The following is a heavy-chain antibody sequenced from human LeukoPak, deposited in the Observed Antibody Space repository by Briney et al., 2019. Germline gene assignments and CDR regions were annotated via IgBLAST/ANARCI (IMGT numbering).Heavy chain of an antibody. Sequence: SETLSLTCAVYGGSFSGYYWSWIRQPPGKGLEWIGEINHSGSTNYNPSLKSRVTISVDTSKNQFSLKLSSVTAADTAVYYCARCIVGTTSHYFDYWGQGTLVTVSS. J-gene: IGHJ4*02. D-gene: IGHD1-26*01. CDR3: ARCIVGTTSHYFDY. CDR2: INHSGST. CDR1: GGSFSGYY. V-gene: IGHV4-34*01.